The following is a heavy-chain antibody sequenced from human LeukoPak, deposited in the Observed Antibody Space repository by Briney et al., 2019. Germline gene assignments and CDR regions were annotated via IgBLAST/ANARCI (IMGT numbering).Heavy chain of an antibody. Sequence: SETPSLTRSFSCASINDYYWTWIRQPPREGLGGVGYVYHTGTSGYHPSLKSRVAMSLDTSKNQVSLKLRSVTAADTAVYFCTRVVNGGHFDYWGQGTLVAVSS. CDR3: TRVVNGGHFDY. CDR2: VYHTGTS. CDR1: CASINDYY. J-gene: IGHJ4*02. V-gene: IGHV4-59*12. D-gene: IGHD2-8*01.